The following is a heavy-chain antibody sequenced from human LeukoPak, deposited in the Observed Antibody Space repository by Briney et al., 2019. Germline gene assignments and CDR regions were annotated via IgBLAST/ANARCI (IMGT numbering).Heavy chain of an antibody. CDR1: GYTFTGYY. J-gene: IGHJ4*02. D-gene: IGHD3-9*01. V-gene: IGHV1-2*02. CDR3: ARDSLDPDYDILTGYYSPNYFDY. Sequence: ASVKVSCKASGYTFTGYYMHWVRQAPGQGLEWMGWINPNSGGTNYAQKFQGRVTMTRDTSISTAYMELSRLRSDDTAVYYCARDSLDPDYDILTGYYSPNYFDYRGQGTLVTVSS. CDR2: INPNSGGT.